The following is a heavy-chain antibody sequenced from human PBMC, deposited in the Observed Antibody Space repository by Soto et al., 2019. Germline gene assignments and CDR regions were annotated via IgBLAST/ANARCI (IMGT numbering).Heavy chain of an antibody. D-gene: IGHD6-19*01. J-gene: IGHJ4*02. CDR1: GFTFINYA. CDR3: AKDYGSSRYFFDY. Sequence: GGSLRLSCAASGFTFINYAMAWVRQAPGEGLEWVSTISGNGASTHYADSVKGRFSISRDNSKNTLYLQMNSLRADDTAVYYCAKDYGSSRYFFDYWGQGALVTVSS. CDR2: ISGNGAST. V-gene: IGHV3-23*01.